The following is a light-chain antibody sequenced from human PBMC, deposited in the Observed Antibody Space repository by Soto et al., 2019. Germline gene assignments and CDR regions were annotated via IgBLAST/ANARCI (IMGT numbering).Light chain of an antibody. Sequence: QSALTQPASVSGSPGQSITISCTGTSRDVGGYNYVSWYQHHPGKAPTLMIYGVSNRPSGVSNRFSGSKSGNTASLTISGLQAEDEADYYCGSYRNPDAHVFGPGTKVTVL. V-gene: IGLV2-14*01. CDR1: SRDVGGYNY. CDR3: GSYRNPDAHV. CDR2: GVS. J-gene: IGLJ1*01.